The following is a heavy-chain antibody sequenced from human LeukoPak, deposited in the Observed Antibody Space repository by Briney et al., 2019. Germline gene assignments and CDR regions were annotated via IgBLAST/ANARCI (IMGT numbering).Heavy chain of an antibody. Sequence: ASVKVSCKASGYTFTSYYMHWVRQAPGQGLEWMGIINPSGGSTSYAQKFQGRVTMTRDTSTSTVYMELSSLRSEDTAVYYCARDTLGYCSSTSCPLAFDIWGQGTMVIVSS. CDR3: ARDTLGYCSSTSCPLAFDI. CDR1: GYTFTSYY. CDR2: INPSGGST. J-gene: IGHJ3*02. V-gene: IGHV1-46*01. D-gene: IGHD2-2*01.